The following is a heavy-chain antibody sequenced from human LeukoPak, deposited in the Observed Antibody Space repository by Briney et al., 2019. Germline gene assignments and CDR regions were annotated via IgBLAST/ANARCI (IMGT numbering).Heavy chain of an antibody. CDR2: FDPEDGET. J-gene: IGHJ4*02. CDR3: ATVTPVLRFLEWPDY. Sequence: GASVKVSCKVSGYTLTELSMHWVRQAPGKGLEWMGGFDPEDGETIYAQKFQGRVTMTEDTSTDTAYMELSSLRSEDTAVYYCATVTPVLRFLEWPDYWGQGTLVTVSS. D-gene: IGHD3-3*01. V-gene: IGHV1-24*01. CDR1: GYTLTELS.